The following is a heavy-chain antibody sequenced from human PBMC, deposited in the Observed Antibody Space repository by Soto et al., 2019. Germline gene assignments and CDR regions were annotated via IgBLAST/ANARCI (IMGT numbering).Heavy chain of an antibody. V-gene: IGHV3-48*03. Sequence: GGSLRLSCAASGFTFISYEMNWVRQAPGKGLEWVSYISSSGSTIYYADSVKGRFTISRDNAKNSLYLQMNSLRAEDTAVYYCARMGLDDMDWFDPWGQGTLVTVSS. J-gene: IGHJ5*02. CDR2: ISSSGSTI. CDR3: ARMGLDDMDWFDP. CDR1: GFTFISYE. D-gene: IGHD3-9*01.